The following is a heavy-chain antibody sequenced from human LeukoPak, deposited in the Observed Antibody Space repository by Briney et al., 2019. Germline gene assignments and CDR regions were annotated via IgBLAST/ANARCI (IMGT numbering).Heavy chain of an antibody. CDR3: AKDFYYYGMDV. CDR2: ISYDGSNK. V-gene: IGHV3-30*18. CDR1: GFTFSSYG. Sequence: GGSLRLSCAASGFTFSSYGMHWVRQAPGKGLGWVAVISYDGSNKYYADSVKGRFTISRDNSKNTLYLQMNGLRAEDTAVYYCAKDFYYYGMDVWGQGTTVTVSS. J-gene: IGHJ6*02.